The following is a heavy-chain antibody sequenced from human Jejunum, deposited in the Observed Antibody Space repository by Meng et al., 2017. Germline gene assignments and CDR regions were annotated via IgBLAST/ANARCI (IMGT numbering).Heavy chain of an antibody. Sequence: GESLKISCAASGFTFSDYAMPWVRQAPGKGLEWVSSISGSGAATYYADSVKGRFTISRDNGMTTMYLQMNSLGAEDTAVYYCAREAVTQNIDYWGQGTLVTVSS. D-gene: IGHD4-17*01. J-gene: IGHJ4*02. V-gene: IGHV3-23*01. CDR3: AREAVTQNIDY. CDR1: GFTFSDYA. CDR2: ISGSGAAT.